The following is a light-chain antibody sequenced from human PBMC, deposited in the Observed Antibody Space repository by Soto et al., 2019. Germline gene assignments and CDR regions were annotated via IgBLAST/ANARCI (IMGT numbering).Light chain of an antibody. CDR1: SSNIGDNT. CDR3: AAWDDSLNGVV. V-gene: IGLV1-44*01. Sequence: QSVLTQPPSASGTPGQRVTISCSGSSSNIGDNTVNWYQQLPGTAPKLLIYNNNKRPSGVPDRFSGSKSGTSASLAISGLQSEDEADYYCAAWDDSLNGVVFGGGTQLTVL. J-gene: IGLJ2*01. CDR2: NNN.